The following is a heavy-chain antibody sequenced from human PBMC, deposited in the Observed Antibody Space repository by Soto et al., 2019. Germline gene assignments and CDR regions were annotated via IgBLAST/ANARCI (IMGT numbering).Heavy chain of an antibody. V-gene: IGHV1-58*01. D-gene: IGHD6-13*01. CDR2: IVVGSGNT. Sequence: SVKVSCKASGFTFTSSAVQWVRQARGQRLEWIGWIVVGSGNTNYAQKFQERVTITRDMSTSTAYMELSSLRSEDTAVYYCAAAAPIAAAGPDSYYYYGMDVWGQGTTVTV. J-gene: IGHJ6*02. CDR3: AAAAPIAAAGPDSYYYYGMDV. CDR1: GFTFTSSA.